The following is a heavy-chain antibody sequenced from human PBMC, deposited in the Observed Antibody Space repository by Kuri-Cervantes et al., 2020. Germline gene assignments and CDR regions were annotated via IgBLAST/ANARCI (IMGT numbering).Heavy chain of an antibody. Sequence: ESLKISCAVYGGSFSGYYWSWIRQPPGKGLEWIGEINHSGSTNYNPSLKSRVTISVDTSKNQFSLKLSSVTAADTAVYYCARGRSTARYYYYYYYMDVWGKGTTVTVSS. CDR2: INHSGST. CDR3: ARGRSTARYYYYYYYMDV. V-gene: IGHV4-34*01. CDR1: GGSFSGYY. D-gene: IGHD2-2*01. J-gene: IGHJ6*03.